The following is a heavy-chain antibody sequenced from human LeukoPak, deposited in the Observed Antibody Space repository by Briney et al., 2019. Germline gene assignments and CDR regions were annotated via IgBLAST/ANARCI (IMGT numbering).Heavy chain of an antibody. J-gene: IGHJ4*02. V-gene: IGHV3-21*01. D-gene: IGHD6-13*01. CDR1: GFTFSNFA. CDR2: IVGSSST. Sequence: GGSLRLSCAASGFTFSNFAMTWVRQAPGKGLEWVSSIVGSSSTYYADSLKGRFTISRDNAKNSLYLQMNSLRAEDTAVYYCARVGAGSSRDYWGQGTLVTVSS. CDR3: ARVGAGSSRDY.